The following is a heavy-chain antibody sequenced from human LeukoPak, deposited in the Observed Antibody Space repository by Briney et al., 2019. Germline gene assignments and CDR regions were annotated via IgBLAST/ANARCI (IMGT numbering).Heavy chain of an antibody. CDR1: GFTFSNNA. CDR2: ISGSGGGI. D-gene: IGHD3-9*01. CDR3: ATLAGYFDWFPRGGWSDP. J-gene: IGHJ5*02. V-gene: IGHV3-23*01. Sequence: PGGSLRLSCAASGFTFSNNAMTWVRQAPGRGLEWVSGISGSGGGIYYADSVKGRFTISRDNSKNTLYLQMNSLRAEDTAVYYCATLAGYFDWFPRGGWSDPWGQGTLVTVSS.